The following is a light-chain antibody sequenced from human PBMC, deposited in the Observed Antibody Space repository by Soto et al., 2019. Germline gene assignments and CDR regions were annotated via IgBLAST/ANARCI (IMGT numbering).Light chain of an antibody. V-gene: IGKV3-15*01. CDR1: QSISSN. J-gene: IGKJ1*01. CDR2: GAC. CDR3: QQNNHWLWT. Sequence: EIVMTQSPATLSVSPGERATLSCRASQSISSNLAWYQQKPGQAPRLLIYGACSRGTGIPARFSGSGSGTEFTLTITSLQSEDFAVYYCQQNNHWLWTFGQGTKLEIK.